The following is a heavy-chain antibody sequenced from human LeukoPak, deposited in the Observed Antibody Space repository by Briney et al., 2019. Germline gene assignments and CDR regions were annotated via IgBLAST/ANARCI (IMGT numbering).Heavy chain of an antibody. D-gene: IGHD2-15*01. J-gene: IGHJ4*02. CDR1: GFYCISYD. V-gene: IGHV3-23*01. CDR2: ISGSGGST. Sequence: PGGSPILSCATSGFYCISYDMSCVRRDLGKGLQWCSAISGSGGSTYDADPSKRRFTISRDNSKNTLYLQMNSRRAEDAAVYYCAKAPLGRCTGAICYCFDYWGQGTLVTVSS. CDR3: AKAPLGRCTGAICYCFDY.